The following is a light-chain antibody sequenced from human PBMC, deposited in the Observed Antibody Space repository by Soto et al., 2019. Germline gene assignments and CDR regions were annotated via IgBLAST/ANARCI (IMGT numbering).Light chain of an antibody. CDR2: DAS. J-gene: IGKJ4*01. V-gene: IGKV1-5*01. CDR1: QSLSKW. Sequence: DIQMTQSPSTLSASVGDRVTITCRASQSLSKWLAWYQQKPGKAPKLLIYDASSLESGVPSRFSGCGSGTEFTLTISSLQPDDFATYYCQQYHSYSPVTFRGGTKEEIK. CDR3: QQYHSYSPVT.